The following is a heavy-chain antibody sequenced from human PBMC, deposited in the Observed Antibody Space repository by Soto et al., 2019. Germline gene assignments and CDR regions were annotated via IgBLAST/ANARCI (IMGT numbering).Heavy chain of an antibody. CDR2: ISPDGSEK. CDR3: SRSLDS. Sequence: GGSLRLSCAASGFTFGSIWMDWVRQAPGKGLEWLANISPDGSEKHYVDSVQGRFTISRDNAKNSLYLQMSSLTAEDSALYYCSRSLDSWGQGTQVTVSS. J-gene: IGHJ4*02. V-gene: IGHV3-7*01. CDR1: GFTFGSIW.